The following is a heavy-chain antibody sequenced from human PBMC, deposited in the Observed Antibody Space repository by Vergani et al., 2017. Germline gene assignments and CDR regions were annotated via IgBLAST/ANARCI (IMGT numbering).Heavy chain of an antibody. CDR2: ISSAGNTR. CDR3: AKTYAGSPIFDS. V-gene: IGHV3-30*18. Sequence: QVQLVNSGGDVVQPGGSLRVSCVASGFTFRSYGMHWVRQAPGKGLEWVALISSAGNTRQYADSVQGRFTISRDNSRNTLYLQMNGLRPDDTAVYFCAKTYAGSPIFDSWGQGTLVTVSS. J-gene: IGHJ4*02. D-gene: IGHD4-23*01. CDR1: GFTFRSYG.